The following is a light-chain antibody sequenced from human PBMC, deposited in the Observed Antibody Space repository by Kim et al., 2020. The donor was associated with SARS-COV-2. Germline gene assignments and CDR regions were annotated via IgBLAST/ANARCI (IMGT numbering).Light chain of an antibody. CDR2: QAS. Sequence: ASVGDRVTITCRASQNINSWLAWYQQKPGKAPKFLIYQASSLQRGVPTRFSGSGSGTEFTLTINSLQPDDFATYYCQQYNSYPVTFGGGTKVDIK. V-gene: IGKV1-5*03. CDR3: QQYNSYPVT. J-gene: IGKJ4*01. CDR1: QNINSW.